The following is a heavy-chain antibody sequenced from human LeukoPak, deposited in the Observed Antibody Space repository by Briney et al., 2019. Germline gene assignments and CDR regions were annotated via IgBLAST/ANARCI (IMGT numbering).Heavy chain of an antibody. Sequence: GASVKVSCKASGYTFTSYGISWVRQAPGQGLEWMGWISAYNGNTNYAQKLQGRVTMTTDTSTSTAYMELRSLRSDDTAVYYCARGRKRYFDWLLVHDAFDIWGQGTMVTVSS. CDR2: ISAYNGNT. J-gene: IGHJ3*02. CDR1: GYTFTSYG. D-gene: IGHD3-9*01. CDR3: ARGRKRYFDWLLVHDAFDI. V-gene: IGHV1-18*01.